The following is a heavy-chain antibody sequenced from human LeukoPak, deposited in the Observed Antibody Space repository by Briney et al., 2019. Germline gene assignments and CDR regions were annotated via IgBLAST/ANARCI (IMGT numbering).Heavy chain of an antibody. CDR1: GFTFSSSG. Sequence: GGSLRLSCVASGFTFSSSGMHWVRQAPGKGLEWVANIKQDGSEKYYVDSVKGRLTISRDNAKNSLYLQMNSLRAEDTAVYYCAELGITMIGGVWGKGTTVTISS. V-gene: IGHV3-7*01. CDR3: AELGITMIGGV. D-gene: IGHD3-10*02. CDR2: IKQDGSEK. J-gene: IGHJ6*04.